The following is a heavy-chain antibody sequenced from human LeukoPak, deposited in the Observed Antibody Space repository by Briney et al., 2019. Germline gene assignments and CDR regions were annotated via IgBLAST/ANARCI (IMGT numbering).Heavy chain of an antibody. CDR1: GGSISSYY. V-gene: IGHV4-59*01. J-gene: IGHJ4*02. D-gene: IGHD3-10*01. Sequence: PSETLSLTCTVSGGSISSYYWSWIRQPPGKGLEWIGYIYYSGSTNYNPSLKSRVTISVDTSKNQFPLKLSSVTAADTAVYYCARGRHYYGHFDYWGQGTLVTVSS. CDR2: IYYSGST. CDR3: ARGRHYYGHFDY.